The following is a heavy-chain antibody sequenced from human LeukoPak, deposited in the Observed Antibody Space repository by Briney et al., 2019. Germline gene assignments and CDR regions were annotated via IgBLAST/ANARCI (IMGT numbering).Heavy chain of an antibody. V-gene: IGHV1-46*01. D-gene: IGHD1-26*01. J-gene: IGHJ4*02. CDR1: GYTFTSFH. CDR3: ARAGENYYDFYY. Sequence: ASVKVSCKASGYTFTSFHMHWVRQAPGQGLEWMGIFNPSGSSTTYAQKFQGRVTMTRDTSTSIVYMKLSSLGSEDTAVYYCARAGENYYDFYYWGQGTLVTVSS. CDR2: FNPSGSST.